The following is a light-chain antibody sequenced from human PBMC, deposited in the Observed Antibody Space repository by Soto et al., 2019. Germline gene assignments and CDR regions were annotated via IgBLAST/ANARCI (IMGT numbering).Light chain of an antibody. CDR1: SSDVGAYNY. Sequence: QSVLTQPHSVSGSPGQSVTISCTGTSSDVGAYNYVSWYQQHPGKAPKFMIYAVTRRLSGVPDRFSGSKSGNTASLTISGLQAEDEADYYCCSYAGRYTWVFGGGTKLTVL. CDR2: AVT. V-gene: IGLV2-11*01. CDR3: CSYAGRYTWV. J-gene: IGLJ3*02.